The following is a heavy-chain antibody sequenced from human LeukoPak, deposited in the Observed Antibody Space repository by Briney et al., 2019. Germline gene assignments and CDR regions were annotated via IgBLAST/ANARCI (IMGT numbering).Heavy chain of an antibody. CDR1: GGSIGSGGYY. CDR2: IYYSGST. CDR3: ARDGVMSDAFDI. D-gene: IGHD2-8*01. Sequence: PSETLSLTCTVSGGSIGSGGYYWSWIRQHPGKGLEWIGYIYYSGSTNYNPSLKSRVTISVDTSKNQFSLKLSSVTAADTAVYYCARDGVMSDAFDIWGQGTMVTVPS. V-gene: IGHV4-61*08. J-gene: IGHJ3*02.